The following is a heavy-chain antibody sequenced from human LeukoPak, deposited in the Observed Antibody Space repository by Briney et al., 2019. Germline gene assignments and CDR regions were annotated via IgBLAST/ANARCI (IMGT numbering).Heavy chain of an antibody. V-gene: IGHV4-39*02. CDR3: ARDRNYGSGNLFDY. CDR2: INYSGST. CDR1: GGSISSSSYY. J-gene: IGHJ4*01. D-gene: IGHD3-10*01. Sequence: PSETLSLTCTVSGGSISSSSYYWAWIRQPPWKGLEWIGSINYSGSTNYTPSLKSRVTISVDTSKNQFSLKLNSVTAADTAVYYCARDRNYGSGNLFDYWGQEPWSPSP.